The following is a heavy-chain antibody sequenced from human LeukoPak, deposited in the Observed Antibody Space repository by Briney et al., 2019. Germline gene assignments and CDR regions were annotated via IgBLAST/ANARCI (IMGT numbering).Heavy chain of an antibody. CDR3: ARERDIVVVVAATQDYYYYMDV. D-gene: IGHD2-15*01. J-gene: IGHJ6*03. Sequence: SETLSLTCTVSGGSISSYYWSWIRQPGGKGLEWIGRIYTSRSTNYNPSLKSRVTMSVDTSKNQFSLKLSSVTAADTAVYYCARERDIVVVVAATQDYYYYMDVWGKGTTVTVSS. CDR2: IYTSRST. CDR1: GGSISSYY. V-gene: IGHV4-4*07.